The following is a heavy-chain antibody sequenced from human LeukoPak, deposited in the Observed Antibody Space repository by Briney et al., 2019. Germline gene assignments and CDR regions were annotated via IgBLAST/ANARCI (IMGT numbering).Heavy chain of an antibody. CDR1: GFTFSGYG. D-gene: IGHD3-22*01. J-gene: IGHJ4*02. Sequence: GRSLRLSCAASGFTFSGYGMHWVRQAPGGGLEWVAVISYDVGKKYYADSVKGRFTISRDNSKNTLYLQMNSLRAEDTAVYYCAKDDYYDTSGYRDWGQGTLVTVSS. V-gene: IGHV3-30*18. CDR2: ISYDVGKK. CDR3: AKDDYYDTSGYRD.